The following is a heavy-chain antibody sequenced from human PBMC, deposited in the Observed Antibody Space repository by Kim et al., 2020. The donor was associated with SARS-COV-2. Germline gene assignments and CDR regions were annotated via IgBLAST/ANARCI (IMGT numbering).Heavy chain of an antibody. V-gene: IGHV3-74*01. CDR2: INSDGSST. D-gene: IGHD1-26*01. Sequence: GGSLRLSCAASGFSFSSYWMHWVRQAPGKGLVWVSRINSDGSSTSYADSVKGRFTVSRDNAKSTLSLQMNSLRAGDTAVYYCGRYSENYHAVYYWGQGIL. CDR3: GRYSENYHAVYY. CDR1: GFSFSSYW. J-gene: IGHJ4*02.